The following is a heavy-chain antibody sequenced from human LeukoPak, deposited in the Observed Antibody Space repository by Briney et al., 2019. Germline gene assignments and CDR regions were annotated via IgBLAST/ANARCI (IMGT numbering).Heavy chain of an antibody. J-gene: IGHJ2*01. CDR2: ISGSGGST. CDR3: AKDFGAGWPFWYFDL. V-gene: IGHV3-23*01. D-gene: IGHD4/OR15-4a*01. CDR1: GFTFSSFA. Sequence: GGSLRLSCAASGFTFSSFAMSWVRQAPGKGLEWVSAISGSGGSTYYVDSVKGRFTISRDNSKNTLYLQMNSLRAEDTAVYYCAKDFGAGWPFWYFDLWGRGTLVTVSS.